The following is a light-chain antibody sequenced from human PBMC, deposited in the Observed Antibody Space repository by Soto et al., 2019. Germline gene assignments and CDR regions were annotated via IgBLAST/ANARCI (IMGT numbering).Light chain of an antibody. CDR1: QDIGNY. CDR3: QQYDDAPLT. V-gene: IGKV1-33*01. CDR2: DAS. Sequence: DIQMTQYPSSLSAFVGDRVTITFQESQDIGNYLNWYQQKPGKAPKPLINDASNLETGVPSRFGGSGSGTDFTFTISSLQPEDFATYFCQQYDDAPLTFGGGTKVDIK. J-gene: IGKJ4*01.